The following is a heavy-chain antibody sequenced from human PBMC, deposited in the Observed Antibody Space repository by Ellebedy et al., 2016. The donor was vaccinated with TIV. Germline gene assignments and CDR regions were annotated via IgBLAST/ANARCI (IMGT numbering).Heavy chain of an antibody. CDR2: INHSGST. V-gene: IGHV4-34*01. D-gene: IGHD1-26*01. CDR1: GGSFSGYY. J-gene: IGHJ5*02. CDR3: ARQWVMWRNWFNP. Sequence: SETLSLXCAVYGGSFSGYYWSWIRQPPGKGLEWIGEINHSGSTNYNPSLKSRVTISVDTSKNQFSLKLSSVTAADTAVYYCARQWVMWRNWFNPWGQGTLVTVSS.